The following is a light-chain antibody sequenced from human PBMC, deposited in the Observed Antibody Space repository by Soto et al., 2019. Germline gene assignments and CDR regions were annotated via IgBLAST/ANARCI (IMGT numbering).Light chain of an antibody. CDR2: DAS. CDR3: QQYDNLPTWT. V-gene: IGKV1-33*01. CDR1: QDISNY. Sequence: DIQMTQSPSSLSASVGDRVTITCQASQDISNYLNWYQQKPGKAPKLLIYDASNLETGVPSRFSGSGFETDFTSTISSLQPEDIATYYCQQYDNLPTWTFGQGTKVDIK. J-gene: IGKJ1*01.